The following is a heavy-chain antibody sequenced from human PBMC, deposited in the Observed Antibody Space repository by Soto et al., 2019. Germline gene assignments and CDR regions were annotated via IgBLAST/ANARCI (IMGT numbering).Heavy chain of an antibody. CDR3: IHTLNTGGWFDP. Sequence: PGGSLRLSCAASGFTFSSYSMNWVRQAPGKGLEWVSYISSSSSTIYYADSVKGRFTSSRDNAKNSLYLQMNSLTAEHTAVYYWIHTLNTGGWFDPWRQAILVTVS. D-gene: IGHD2-8*02. V-gene: IGHV3-48*01. CDR1: GFTFSSYS. CDR2: ISSSSSTI. J-gene: IGHJ5*02.